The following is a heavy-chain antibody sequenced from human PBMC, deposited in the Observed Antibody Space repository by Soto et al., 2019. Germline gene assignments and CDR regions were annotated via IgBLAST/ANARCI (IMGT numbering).Heavy chain of an antibody. Sequence: QVQLQESGPGLVKPSETLSLTCTVSGGSISSYYWSWIRQPPGKGLEWIGYIYYSGSTNYNPSLKSRVTISVDTSKNQFSLKLSSVTAADTAVYYCARVINRWYPDYWGQGTLVTVSS. CDR3: ARVINRWYPDY. J-gene: IGHJ4*02. V-gene: IGHV4-59*01. D-gene: IGHD2-15*01. CDR1: GGSISSYY. CDR2: IYYSGST.